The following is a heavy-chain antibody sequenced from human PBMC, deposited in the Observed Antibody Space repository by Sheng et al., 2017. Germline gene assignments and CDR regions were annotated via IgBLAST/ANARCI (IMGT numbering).Heavy chain of an antibody. D-gene: IGHD6-13*01. CDR2: IWYDGSNK. J-gene: IGHJ4*02. CDR3: ARDHSGSSSWYWGY. CDR1: GFTFSSYG. Sequence: QVQLVESGGGVVQPGRSLRLSCAASGFTFSSYGMHWVRQAPGKGLEWVAVIWYDGSNKYYADSVKGRFTISRDNSKNTLYLQMNSLRAEDTAVYYCARDHSGSSSWYWGYWGQGTLVTVSS. V-gene: IGHV3-33*01.